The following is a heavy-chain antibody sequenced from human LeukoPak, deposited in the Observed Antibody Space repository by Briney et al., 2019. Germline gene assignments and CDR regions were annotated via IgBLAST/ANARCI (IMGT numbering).Heavy chain of an antibody. J-gene: IGHJ6*03. V-gene: IGHV3-48*01. CDR1: GFTFSSYG. D-gene: IGHD6-13*01. Sequence: GGSLRLSCAASGFTFSSYGMSWVRQAPGKGLEWVSYISSSSSTIYYADSVKGRFTISRDNAKNSLYLQMNSLRAEDTAVYYCARDMGRYSSSWYVSYYYMDVWGKGTTVTVSS. CDR3: ARDMGRYSSSWYVSYYYMDV. CDR2: ISSSSSTI.